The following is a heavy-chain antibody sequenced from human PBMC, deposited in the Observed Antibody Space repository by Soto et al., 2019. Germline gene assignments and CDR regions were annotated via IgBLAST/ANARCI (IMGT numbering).Heavy chain of an antibody. CDR1: GYTFSSNA. J-gene: IGHJ4*02. CDR3: AGEGYDCSSYPFGY. Sequence: QVQLVQSGAEVKKPGASVKISCKASGYTFSSNAMHWVRQAPGQRLEWMGWINAGNGNTKYSQKFQGRVTITRDTSAPTAYMELSNLTSGDTAVYYCAGEGYDCSSYPFGYWGQGTLVTGSS. D-gene: IGHD3-22*01. CDR2: INAGNGNT. V-gene: IGHV1-3*01.